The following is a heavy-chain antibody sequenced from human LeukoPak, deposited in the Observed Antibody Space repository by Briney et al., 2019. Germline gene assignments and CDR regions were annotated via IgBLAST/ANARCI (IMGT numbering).Heavy chain of an antibody. CDR3: ARAYYYGSGSYQDPFDY. Sequence: PSETLSLTCAIYGGSFSGYYWSWIRQPPGKGLEWIGEINHSGSTNYNPSLKSRVTISVDTSKNQFSLKLSSVTAADTAVYYCARAYYYGSGSYQDPFDYWGQGTLVTVSS. J-gene: IGHJ4*02. V-gene: IGHV4-34*01. CDR2: INHSGST. CDR1: GGSFSGYY. D-gene: IGHD3-10*01.